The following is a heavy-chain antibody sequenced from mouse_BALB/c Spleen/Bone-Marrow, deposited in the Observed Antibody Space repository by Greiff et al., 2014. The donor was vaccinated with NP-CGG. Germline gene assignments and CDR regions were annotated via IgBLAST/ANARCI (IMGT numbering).Heavy chain of an antibody. Sequence: VMLVESGPGLVAPSQSLSITCTVSGFSLSSYGVHWVRQSPGKGLEWLVVIWSDGSTTYNSALKSRLSISKDNSKSQVFLKMNSLQTDDTAIYYCARYGNYAVDYGGQGTSVTVSS. CDR1: GFSLSSYG. V-gene: IGHV2-6*02. CDR2: IWSDGST. CDR3: ARYGNYAVDY. J-gene: IGHJ4*01. D-gene: IGHD2-1*01.